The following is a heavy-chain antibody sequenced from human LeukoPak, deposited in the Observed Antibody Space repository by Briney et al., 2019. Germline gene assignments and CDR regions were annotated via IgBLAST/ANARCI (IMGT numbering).Heavy chain of an antibody. D-gene: IGHD5-24*01. CDR2: ISSSSSYT. J-gene: IGHJ4*02. CDR3: ARVRSWLHFDY. CDR1: GLTFSDYY. Sequence: GGSLRLSCAASGLTFSDYYMSWIRQAPGKGLEWVSYISSSSSYTNYADSVKGRFTISRDNAKNSLYLQMNSLRAEDTAVYYCARVRSWLHFDYWGQGTLVTVSS. V-gene: IGHV3-11*06.